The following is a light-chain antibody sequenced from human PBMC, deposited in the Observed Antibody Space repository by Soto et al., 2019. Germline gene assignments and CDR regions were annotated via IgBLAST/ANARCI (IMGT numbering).Light chain of an antibody. J-gene: IGLJ3*02. CDR2: EVT. CDR1: SSDVGGYNY. Sequence: QSVLTQPPSASGSPGQSVTISCTGTSSDVGGYNYVSWYQQYPGRAPKLMIYEVTKRPSGVPDRFSGSKSGNTASLTVSGLQAEDEADYYCSSCAASNNFYFVFGGGTKVTVL. V-gene: IGLV2-8*01. CDR3: SSCAASNNFYFV.